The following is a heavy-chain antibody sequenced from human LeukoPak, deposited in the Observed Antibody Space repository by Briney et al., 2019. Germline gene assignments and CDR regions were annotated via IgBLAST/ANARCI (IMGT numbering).Heavy chain of an antibody. CDR3: AKDRGYEVVFDP. Sequence: PGGSLRLSCAASGINFNTYAMHWVRQAPGKGLEWVSLISGDGDRTSYADSVKGRFTISRDNDKNSLYLQMTSLRIEDSALYYCAKDRGYEVVFDPRGQGTLVAVSS. CDR2: ISGDGDRT. CDR1: GINFNTYA. D-gene: IGHD5-12*01. J-gene: IGHJ5*02. V-gene: IGHV3-43*02.